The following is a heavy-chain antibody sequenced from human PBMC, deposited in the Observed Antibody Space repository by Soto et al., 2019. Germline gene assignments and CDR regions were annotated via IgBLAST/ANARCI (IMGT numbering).Heavy chain of an antibody. CDR2: IWYDGSNK. V-gene: IGHV3-33*01. CDR3: ARIVYGSGSCDY. J-gene: IGHJ4*02. Sequence: QVQLVESGGGVVQPGRSLRLSCAASGFTFSSYGMHWVRQAPGKGLEWVAVIWYDGSNKYYADSVKGRFTISRDNSKNTLYLQLNSLRYEDTAVYCCARIVYGSGSCDYWGQGTLVTVSS. CDR1: GFTFSSYG. D-gene: IGHD3-10*01.